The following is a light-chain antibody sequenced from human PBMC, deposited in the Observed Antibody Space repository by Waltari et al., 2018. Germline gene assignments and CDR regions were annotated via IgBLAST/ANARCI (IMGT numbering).Light chain of an antibody. J-gene: IGKJ4*01. CDR3: QQYYSLPLT. Sequence: DIQMTQSPSSLSASVGDRVTITCQASQDISDSLNWYQQKPGKAPKLLIYGASNLEEGVPSRFSGSGSGTDFTFTISSLQPEDIATYYCQQYYSLPLTFGRGTKVEIK. CDR1: QDISDS. V-gene: IGKV1-33*01. CDR2: GAS.